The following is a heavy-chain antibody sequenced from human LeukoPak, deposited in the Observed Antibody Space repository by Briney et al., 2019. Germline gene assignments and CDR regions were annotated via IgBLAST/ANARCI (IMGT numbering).Heavy chain of an antibody. J-gene: IGHJ4*02. D-gene: IGHD4-23*01. CDR1: GFTFSSHW. V-gene: IGHV3-74*01. Sequence: GGSLRLSCAASGFTFSSHWMHWVRQAPGKGLVWVSRINSDGSSTSYADSVKGRFTISRDNAKNSLFLQMNSLRAEDTALYYCARFGYGGKVDYWGQGTLVTVSS. CDR3: ARFGYGGKVDY. CDR2: INSDGSST.